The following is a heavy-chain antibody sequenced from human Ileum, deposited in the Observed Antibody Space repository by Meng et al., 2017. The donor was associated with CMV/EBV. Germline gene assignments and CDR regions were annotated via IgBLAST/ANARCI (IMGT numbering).Heavy chain of an antibody. CDR3: ARDLTNKWFYY. Sequence: QPQAPGPGLVTPAVTLPLTCPSPGDLSSRGSHSWAWFRQPPGKRLELIGSMYFSGIADYNPSLKSRVTISLHATQKQFSLRLTSVTAADSAVYFCARDLTNKWFYYWGQGTLVTVSS. D-gene: IGHD1-26*01. CDR2: MYFSGIA. CDR1: GDLSSRGSHS. J-gene: IGHJ4*02. V-gene: IGHV4-39*07.